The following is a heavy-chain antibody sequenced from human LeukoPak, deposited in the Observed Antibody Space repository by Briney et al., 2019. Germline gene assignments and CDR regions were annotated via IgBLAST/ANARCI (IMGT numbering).Heavy chain of an antibody. CDR2: IVVGSGNT. V-gene: IGHV1-58*01. D-gene: IGHD6-6*01. J-gene: IGHJ4*02. CDR3: AADSKQLVKRFDY. CDR1: GFTFTSSA. Sequence: SVKVSCKASGFTFTSSAVQWVRQARGQRLEWIGWIVVGSGNTNYAQKFQERVTITRDMSTSTAYMELSSLRSEDTDVYYCAADSKQLVKRFDYWGQGTLVTVSS.